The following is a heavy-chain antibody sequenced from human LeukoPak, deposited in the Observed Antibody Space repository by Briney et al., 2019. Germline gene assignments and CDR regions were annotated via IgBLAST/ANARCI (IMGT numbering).Heavy chain of an antibody. CDR2: INPNSGGT. V-gene: IGHV1-2*02. CDR3: ARDQGIEYSSSSDSF. J-gene: IGHJ4*02. Sequence: ASVKVSCKASGYTFTGYYMHWVRQAPGQGLEWMGWINPNSGGTNYAQKFQGRVTMTRDTSISTAYMELSRLRSDDTAVYYCARDQGIEYSSSSDSFWGQGTLVTVSS. D-gene: IGHD6-6*01. CDR1: GYTFTGYY.